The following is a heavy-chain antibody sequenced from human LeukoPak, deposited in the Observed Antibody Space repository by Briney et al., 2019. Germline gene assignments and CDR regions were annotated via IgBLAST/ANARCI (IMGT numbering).Heavy chain of an antibody. V-gene: IGHV1-24*01. J-gene: IGHJ4*02. CDR1: GYTLTELS. CDR2: FDPEDGET. D-gene: IGHD3-16*02. Sequence: GASVKVSCKVSGYTLTELSMHWVRQAPGKGLEWMGGFDPEDGETIYAQKFQGRVTMTEDTSTDTAYMELSSLRSEDTAVYYCATDSPIMITFGGAIVYWGQGTLVTVSS. CDR3: ATDSPIMITFGGAIVY.